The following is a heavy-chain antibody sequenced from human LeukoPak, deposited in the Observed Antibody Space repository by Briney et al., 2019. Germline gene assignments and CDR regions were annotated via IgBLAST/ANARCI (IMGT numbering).Heavy chain of an antibody. J-gene: IGHJ5*02. CDR1: GYTFTSYD. D-gene: IGHD3-10*01. Sequence: ASVKVSCKASGYTFTSYDINWVRQATGQGLEWMGWMNPNSGNTGYAQKFQGRVTITADKSTSTAYMELSSLRSEDTAVYYCARDKAMVRGVIRWFDPWGQGTLVTVSS. CDR3: ARDKAMVRGVIRWFDP. V-gene: IGHV1-8*01. CDR2: MNPNSGNT.